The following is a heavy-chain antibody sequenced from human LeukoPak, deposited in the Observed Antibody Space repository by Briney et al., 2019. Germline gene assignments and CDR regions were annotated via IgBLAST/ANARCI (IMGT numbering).Heavy chain of an antibody. CDR1: GGSISGYS. D-gene: IGHD3-10*01. V-gene: IGHV4-59*01. CDR2: FHNSRTT. CDR3: ARGHLGLSP. Sequence: SETLSLTCTVSGGSISGYSWTWIRQPPGQGLQWIGYFHNSRTTTYNPSLTGRVIISVDTAMDQISLKLNSVTAADTAVYYCARGHLGLSPWGQGTLVTVSS. J-gene: IGHJ5*02.